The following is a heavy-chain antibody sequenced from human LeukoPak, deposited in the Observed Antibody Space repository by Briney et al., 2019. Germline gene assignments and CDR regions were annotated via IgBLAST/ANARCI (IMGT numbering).Heavy chain of an antibody. D-gene: IGHD4-17*01. Sequence: PSETLSLTCAVSGYSINSGYWWGWIRQPPGKGLEWIGSIFHSGSTNYNPSLKSRVTISVDTSKNHFSLKLSSVTAADTAVYYCVRHFTVTTDCFDYWGQGALVTVSS. CDR2: IFHSGST. CDR1: GYSINSGYW. V-gene: IGHV4-38-2*01. CDR3: VRHFTVTTDCFDY. J-gene: IGHJ4*02.